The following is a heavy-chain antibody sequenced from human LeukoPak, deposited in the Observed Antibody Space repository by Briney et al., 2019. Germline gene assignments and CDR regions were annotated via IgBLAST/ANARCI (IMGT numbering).Heavy chain of an antibody. Sequence: GGSLRLSCAASGFTFSSYAMSWVRQAPGKGLEWVSAISGSGGSTYYADSVKGRFTISRDNSKNTLYLQMNSLRAEDTAVYYCAKSHYYDSSGYYWYWGQGTLVTVSS. J-gene: IGHJ4*02. CDR3: AKSHYYDSSGYYWY. CDR2: ISGSGGST. V-gene: IGHV3-23*01. D-gene: IGHD3-22*01. CDR1: GFTFSSYA.